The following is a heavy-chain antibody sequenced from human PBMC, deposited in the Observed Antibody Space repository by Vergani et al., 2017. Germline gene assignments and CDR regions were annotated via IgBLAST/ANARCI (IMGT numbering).Heavy chain of an antibody. J-gene: IGHJ6*02. CDR3: ARGNSAYPSSGMDV. Sequence: QVQLQESGPGLVKHSQTLSLTCTVSGGSSSSRTSYWSWIRKPAGKGLEWIGRVYTSGSTNYNPSLKGRVTMSVDTSKNQFSLQLSSVTATDTAVYYCARGNSAYPSSGMDVWGQGTTVIVSS. CDR2: VYTSGST. D-gene: IGHD1/OR15-1a*01. V-gene: IGHV4-61*02. CDR1: GGSSSSRTSY.